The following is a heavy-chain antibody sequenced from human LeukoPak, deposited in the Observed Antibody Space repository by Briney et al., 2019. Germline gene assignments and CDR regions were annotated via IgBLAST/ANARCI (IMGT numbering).Heavy chain of an antibody. CDR1: GYSISSGYY. Sequence: PSETLSLTCTVSGYSISSGYYWGWIRQPPGKGLEWIGNIFHSGSTYYSPSLKSRVTISVDTSKNHLSLKLSSVTAADTAVYYCARDAFFYYYFLDVRGKGTTVTVSS. CDR3: ARDAFFYYYFLDV. D-gene: IGHD2/OR15-2a*01. V-gene: IGHV4-38-2*02. CDR2: IFHSGST. J-gene: IGHJ6*03.